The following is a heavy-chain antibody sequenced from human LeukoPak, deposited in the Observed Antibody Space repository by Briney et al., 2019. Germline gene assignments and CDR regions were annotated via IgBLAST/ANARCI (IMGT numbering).Heavy chain of an antibody. D-gene: IGHD4-17*01. V-gene: IGHV3-23*01. CDR3: AKSIGLGFYGDYPGFYFDY. CDR2: ISGSGGST. Sequence: PGGSLRLSCAASGFTFSSYAMSWVRQALGKGLEWVSAISGSGGSTYYADSVKGRFTISRDNSKNTLYLQMNSLRAEDAAVYYYAKSIGLGFYGDYPGFYFDYWGQGTLVTVSS. J-gene: IGHJ4*02. CDR1: GFTFSSYA.